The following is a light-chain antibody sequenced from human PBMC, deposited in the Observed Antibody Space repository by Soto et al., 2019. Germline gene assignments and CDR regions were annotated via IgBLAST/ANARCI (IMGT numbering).Light chain of an antibody. V-gene: IGKV3-15*01. J-gene: IGKJ1*01. CDR3: QQYNNWPWT. Sequence: IVLTQSPGTLSLSPGESATLSCRASHNVTGRFLAWYQQKPGQSPWLRICRSSSRATRIPDRFSCSGSGKDFTLTISSLQSEDFAVYYCQQYNNWPWTFGQGTKVDI. CDR1: HNVTGRF. CDR2: RSS.